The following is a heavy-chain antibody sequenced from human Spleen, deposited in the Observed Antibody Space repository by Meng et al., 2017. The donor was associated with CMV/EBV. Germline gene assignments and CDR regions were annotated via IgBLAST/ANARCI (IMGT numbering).Heavy chain of an antibody. CDR3: ARAVEVVISFDY. CDR2: IYYSGTI. D-gene: IGHD3-3*01. J-gene: IGHJ4*02. V-gene: IGHV4-39*07. Sequence: SETLSLTCTVSGGSISSSSYYWGWVRQPPGKGLEWIGSIYYSGTIYHNPSLKTRVTVSVDTSKNHFSLRLSSVTAADTAVYYCARAVEVVISFDYWGQGTLVTVSS. CDR1: GGSISSSSYY.